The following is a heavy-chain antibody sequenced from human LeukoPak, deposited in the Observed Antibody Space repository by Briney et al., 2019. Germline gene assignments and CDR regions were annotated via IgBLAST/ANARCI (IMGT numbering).Heavy chain of an antibody. D-gene: IGHD1-26*01. CDR1: GFTFSSYG. Sequence: GGSLRLSCAASGFTFSSYGMHWVRQAPGKGLEWVAFIRYDGSNKYYADSVKGRFTISRDNAKNSLYLQMNSLGPEDTAVYYCARDPYSGNYGNYYYYMDVWGKGTTVTISS. CDR3: ARDPYSGNYGNYYYYMDV. V-gene: IGHV3-30*02. J-gene: IGHJ6*03. CDR2: IRYDGSNK.